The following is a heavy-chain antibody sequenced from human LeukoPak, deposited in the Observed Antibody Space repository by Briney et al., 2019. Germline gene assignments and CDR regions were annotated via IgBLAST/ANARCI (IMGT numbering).Heavy chain of an antibody. CDR2: IYYSKNT. V-gene: IGHV4-39*01. CDR3: VSPRGFSYGYFDY. D-gene: IGHD5-18*01. J-gene: IGHJ4*02. Sequence: SETLSLTCTVSGGSISSSSAYWGWIRQPPGKGLEWIGSIYYSKNTYYNPSLKSRVTISADTPKNQFSLTLGSVSATDTAVYYCVSPRGFSYGYFDYWGQGTLVTVSS. CDR1: GGSISSSSAY.